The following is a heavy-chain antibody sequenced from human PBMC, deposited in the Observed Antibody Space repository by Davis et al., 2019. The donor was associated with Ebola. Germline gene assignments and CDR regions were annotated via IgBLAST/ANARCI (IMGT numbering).Heavy chain of an antibody. D-gene: IGHD4-17*01. CDR1: GYIFTSYA. CDR2: INAGNGDT. Sequence: ASVKVSCKASGYIFTSYAIHWVRQAPGQRLEWMGWINAGNGDTKYSQKFRGRVTITRDTSASTSYMELSSLRSEDTAVYYCATDSMTTVTFVYWGQGTLVTVSS. CDR3: ATDSMTTVTFVY. J-gene: IGHJ4*02. V-gene: IGHV1-3*01.